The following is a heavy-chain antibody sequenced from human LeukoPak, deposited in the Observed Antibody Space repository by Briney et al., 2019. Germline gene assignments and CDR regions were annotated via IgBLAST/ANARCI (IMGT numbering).Heavy chain of an antibody. Sequence: GGSLRLSCVASGFTVNFNYMSWVRQAPGKGLEWVSVTYNGGSTYYADSVKGRFTITGDNSKNTVYLQMNSLRAEDTAVYYCARGGGVMATINYWGQGTLVTVSS. V-gene: IGHV3-66*01. J-gene: IGHJ4*02. CDR2: TYNGGST. D-gene: IGHD5-24*01. CDR3: ARGGGVMATINY. CDR1: GFTVNFNY.